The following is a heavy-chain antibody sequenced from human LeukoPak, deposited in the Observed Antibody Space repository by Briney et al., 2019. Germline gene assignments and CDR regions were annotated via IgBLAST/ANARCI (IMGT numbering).Heavy chain of an antibody. CDR2: IKQDGSEK. J-gene: IGHJ6*03. CDR1: GFTFNSNW. CDR3: ARYCSSSRCLYYYHMDV. V-gene: IGHV3-7*01. Sequence: GGSLRLSCVGSGFTFNSNWMSWVRQAPGKGLEWVANIKQDGSEKYYVDSVKGRFTISRDNAKNSLSLQMNSLRAEDTAVYYCARYCSSSRCLYYYHMDVWGKGATVTVSS. D-gene: IGHD2-2*01.